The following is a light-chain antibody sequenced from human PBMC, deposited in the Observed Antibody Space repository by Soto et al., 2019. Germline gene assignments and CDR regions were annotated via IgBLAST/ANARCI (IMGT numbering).Light chain of an antibody. J-gene: IGKJ4*01. Sequence: DIQLTQSPSFLSASVVDRVTITCRTSQDISSYLAWYQQKPGKAPQLLISAASTLQSGVPSRFSGSGSGTEFTLTISSLQPEDFATYYCQQLKSYPLSFGGGTKVEI. CDR2: AAS. CDR3: QQLKSYPLS. CDR1: QDISSY. V-gene: IGKV1-9*01.